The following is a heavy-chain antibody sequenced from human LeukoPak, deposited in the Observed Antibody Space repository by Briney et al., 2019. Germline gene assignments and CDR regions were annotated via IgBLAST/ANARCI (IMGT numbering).Heavy chain of an antibody. Sequence: GGSLRLSCAASGFTFSNYWMHWVRQDPGKGLVWVSFINPDGSTTNYADSVKGRFTISRDNAKNALYLQMNSLRAEDTAVYYCAKGAKRLGYCSGGTCYSNYDYYYMDVWGKGTTVTISS. J-gene: IGHJ6*03. D-gene: IGHD2-15*01. CDR1: GFTFSNYW. CDR2: INPDGSTT. V-gene: IGHV3-74*01. CDR3: AKGAKRLGYCSGGTCYSNYDYYYMDV.